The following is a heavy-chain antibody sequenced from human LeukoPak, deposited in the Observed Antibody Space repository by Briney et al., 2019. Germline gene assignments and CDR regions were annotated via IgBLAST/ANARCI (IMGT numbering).Heavy chain of an antibody. J-gene: IGHJ4*02. D-gene: IGHD3-22*01. Sequence: SETLALTRTVSGDSISGYYWGWIRQPPGKALEWIGSIYYSGSTYYNPSLKSRVTISVDTSKNQFSLKLSSVTAADTAVYYCARHRDYYECSAWGYWGQGTMVTVSS. CDR3: ARHRDYYECSAWGY. CDR1: GDSISGYY. CDR2: IYYSGST. V-gene: IGHV4-39*01.